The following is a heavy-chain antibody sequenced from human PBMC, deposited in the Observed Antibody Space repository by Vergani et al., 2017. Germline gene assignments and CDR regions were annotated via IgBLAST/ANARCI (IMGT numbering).Heavy chain of an antibody. CDR3: ARGYSYGRIDY. Sequence: QVQLQESGPGQVKPSETLSLTCTVSGGSISSYYWSWIRQPPGKGLEWIGYIYYSGSTNYNPSLKSRVTISVDTSKNQFSLKLSSVTAADTAVYYCARGYSYGRIDYWGQGTLVTVSS. V-gene: IGHV4-59*01. CDR2: IYYSGST. J-gene: IGHJ4*02. D-gene: IGHD5-18*01. CDR1: GGSISSYY.